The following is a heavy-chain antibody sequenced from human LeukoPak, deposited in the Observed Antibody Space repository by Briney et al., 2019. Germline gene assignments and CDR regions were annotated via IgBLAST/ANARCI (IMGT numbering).Heavy chain of an antibody. CDR2: ISYDGTDK. CDR1: GFPFSSHG. V-gene: IGHV3-30*18. Sequence: PGRSLRLSCEASGFPFSSHGMHWVRQAPGKGLEWVAVISYDGTDKSYADSVKGRFTISRDNSKSTLYLQMNSLRPADTAVYYCAKDRWTGSYYFDFWGQGALLTVSS. D-gene: IGHD4-23*01. J-gene: IGHJ4*02. CDR3: AKDRWTGSYYFDF.